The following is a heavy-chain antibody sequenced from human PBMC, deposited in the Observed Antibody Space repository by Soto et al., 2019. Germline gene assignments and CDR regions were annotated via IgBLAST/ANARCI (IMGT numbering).Heavy chain of an antibody. CDR3: ARTDYNYYYYYGMDV. J-gene: IGHJ6*02. CDR2: IYHSGST. D-gene: IGHD4-4*01. CDR1: GYSISSGYY. Sequence: NPSETLSLTCAVSGYSISSGYYWGWIRQPPGKGLEWIGSIYHSGSTYYNPSLKSRVTISVDTSKNQFSLKLSSVTAADTAVYYCARTDYNYYYYYGMDVWGQGTTVTVSS. V-gene: IGHV4-38-2*01.